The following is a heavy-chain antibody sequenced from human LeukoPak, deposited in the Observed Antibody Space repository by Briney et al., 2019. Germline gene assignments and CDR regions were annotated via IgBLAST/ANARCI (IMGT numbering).Heavy chain of an antibody. D-gene: IGHD6-13*01. CDR3: ARDPGSSSFDL. Sequence: GGSLRLSCAASGFSFSTYWMSWVRQTPEKGLEFVANINQDASVRNYMDSLKGRCTISRDDAKKSVYLEINSLRADDTAVYYCARDPGSSSFDLWGQGALVTVSS. CDR2: INQDASVR. CDR1: GFSFSTYW. J-gene: IGHJ4*02. V-gene: IGHV3-7*01.